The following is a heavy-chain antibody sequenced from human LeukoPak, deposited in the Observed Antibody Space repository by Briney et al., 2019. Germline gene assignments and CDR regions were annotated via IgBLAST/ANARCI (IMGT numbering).Heavy chain of an antibody. CDR2: ISSSSSTI. CDR3: ADLEGWRGY. J-gene: IGHJ4*02. V-gene: IGHV3-48*02. Sequence: PGGSLRLSCAAPGFIFSSYHMNWVRQAPGKGLEWVSYISSSSSTIHYADSVKGRFTISRDNAKSSLYLQMNSLRDEDTAVYYCADLEGWRGYWGQGTLVTVSS. D-gene: IGHD3-3*01. CDR1: GFIFSSYH.